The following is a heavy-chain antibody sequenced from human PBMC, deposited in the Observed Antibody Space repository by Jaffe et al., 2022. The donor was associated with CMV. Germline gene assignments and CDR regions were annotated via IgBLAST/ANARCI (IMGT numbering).Heavy chain of an antibody. J-gene: IGHJ6*03. D-gene: IGHD3-22*01. CDR2: ISAYNGNT. Sequence: QVQLVQSGAEVKKPGASVKVSCKASGYTFTSYGISWVRQAPGQGLEWMGWISAYNGNTNYAQKLQGRVTMTTDTSTSTAYMELRSLRSDDTAVYYCARSADSSGYPVSYYYYYYMDVWGKGTTVTVSS. CDR3: ARSADSSGYPVSYYYYYYMDV. CDR1: GYTFTSYG. V-gene: IGHV1-18*04.